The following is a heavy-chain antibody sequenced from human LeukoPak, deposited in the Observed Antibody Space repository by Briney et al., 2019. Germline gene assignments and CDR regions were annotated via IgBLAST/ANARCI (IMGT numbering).Heavy chain of an antibody. D-gene: IGHD5-24*01. CDR1: GFVFSAYA. V-gene: IGHV3-72*01. CDR3: ARDGYNDAFDI. CDR2: TRNKANSYTT. J-gene: IGHJ3*02. Sequence: SGGSLRLSCATSGFVFSAYAMSWVRQAPGKGLEWVGRTRNKANSYTTEYAASVKGRFTISRDDSKNSLYLQMNSLKTEDTAVYYCARDGYNDAFDIWGQGTMVTVSS.